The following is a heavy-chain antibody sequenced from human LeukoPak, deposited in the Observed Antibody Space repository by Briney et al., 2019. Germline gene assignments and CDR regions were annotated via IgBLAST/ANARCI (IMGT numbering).Heavy chain of an antibody. CDR3: ARTGPGDAFDI. CDR1: GGSFSGYY. Sequence: SETLSLTCAVYGGSFSGYYWSWIRQPPGKGLEWIGEINHSGSTNYNPSLKSRVTISVDTSKNQFSLKLSSVTAADTAVYYCARTGPGDAFDIWGQGTMVTVSS. J-gene: IGHJ3*02. V-gene: IGHV4-34*01. D-gene: IGHD1-14*01. CDR2: INHSGST.